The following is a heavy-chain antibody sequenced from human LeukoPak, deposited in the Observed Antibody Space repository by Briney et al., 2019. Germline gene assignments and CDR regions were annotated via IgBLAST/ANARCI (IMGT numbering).Heavy chain of an antibody. CDR3: ARDQSTGFGELSYYYYYGMDV. Sequence: PSETLSLTCAVSGGSISSSNWWSWVRQPPGRGLEWIGEIYHSGSTNYNPSLKSRVTISVDKSKNQFSPKLSSVTAADTAVYYCARDQSTGFGELSYYYYYGMDVWGKGTTVTVSS. CDR1: GGSISSSNW. V-gene: IGHV4-4*02. CDR2: IYHSGST. D-gene: IGHD3-10*01. J-gene: IGHJ6*04.